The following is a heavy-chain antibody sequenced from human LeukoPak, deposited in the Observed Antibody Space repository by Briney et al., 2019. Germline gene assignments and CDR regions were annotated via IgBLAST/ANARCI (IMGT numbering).Heavy chain of an antibody. CDR1: GDSVSSSSTS. J-gene: IGHJ5*02. CDR2: MYYKAGLKY. D-gene: IGHD5-18*01. V-gene: IGHV6-1*01. CDR3: ARQTNSLNP. Sequence: SQTLSLTCAISGDSVSSSSTSWDWVRQSPSRVLEWLGRMYYKAGLKYVYSGYVENRISISRDTSKNRFSVQLTSRPSQDTAIYYCARQTNSLNPWGQGTPVTVSS.